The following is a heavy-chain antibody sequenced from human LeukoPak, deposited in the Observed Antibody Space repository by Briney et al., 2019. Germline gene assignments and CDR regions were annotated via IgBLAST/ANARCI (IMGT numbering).Heavy chain of an antibody. Sequence: PSETLSLTCIVSGGSIGRGDYFWTWIRQPPGKGLEWVGYISYSGSAHYNPSLKSPLTISIDRSKTQFSLSLTSVTAADTAVYYCARVNHVYGTTAACFRARWFDPWGQGTLVTVSS. CDR1: GGSIGRGDYF. V-gene: IGHV4-30-4*01. CDR2: ISYSGSA. J-gene: IGHJ5*02. CDR3: ARVNHVYGTTAACFRARWFDP. D-gene: IGHD1-1*01.